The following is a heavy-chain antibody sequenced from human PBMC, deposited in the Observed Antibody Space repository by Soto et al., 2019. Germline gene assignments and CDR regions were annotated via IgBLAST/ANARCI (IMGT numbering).Heavy chain of an antibody. Sequence: QVQLVQSGAEVKKPGASVKVSCKASGYTFTSYGISWVRQAPGQGLEWMGWISAYNGNTNYAQKLQGSVTMIAETSTSTAYMELRSLRSDDTAVYYCARSGYISGWSWFDPWGQGTLVTVAS. J-gene: IGHJ5*02. V-gene: IGHV1-18*01. CDR2: ISAYNGNT. CDR3: ARSGYISGWSWFDP. D-gene: IGHD6-19*01. CDR1: GYTFTSYG.